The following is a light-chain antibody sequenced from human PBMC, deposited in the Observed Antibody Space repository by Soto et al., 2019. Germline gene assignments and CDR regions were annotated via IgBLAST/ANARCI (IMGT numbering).Light chain of an antibody. J-gene: IGKJ4*01. CDR3: QQFSSYPLT. CDR1: QTVRNNY. V-gene: IGKV3-20*01. CDR2: DAS. Sequence: EFVLTQSPGTLSLSPVERGPLXNTTSQTVRNNYLAWYQQKPGQAPRLLIYDASSRATGIPDRFSGGGSGTDFTLTISRLEPEDFAVYYCQQFSSYPLTFGGGTKVDNK.